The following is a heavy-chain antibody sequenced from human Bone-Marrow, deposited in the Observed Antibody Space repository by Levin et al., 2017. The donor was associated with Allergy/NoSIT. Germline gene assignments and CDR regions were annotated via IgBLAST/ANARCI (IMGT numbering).Heavy chain of an antibody. Sequence: RPGGSLRLSCKASGYTFTNFAIGWVRQAPGQGLEWMGWISAYNGNTIYAQRLQGRVTMTTDTSTTTVYMELRSLRSDDTAVYYCARGRDYYYYMDVWGKGTTVTVSS. CDR3: ARGRDYYYYMDV. J-gene: IGHJ6*03. V-gene: IGHV1-18*01. CDR2: ISAYNGNT. CDR1: GYTFTNFA.